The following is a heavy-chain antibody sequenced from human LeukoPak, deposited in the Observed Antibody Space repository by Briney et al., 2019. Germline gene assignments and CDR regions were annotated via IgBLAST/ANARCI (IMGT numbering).Heavy chain of an antibody. CDR1: GGSISSYY. CDR2: IYYSGST. V-gene: IGHV4-59*01. J-gene: IGHJ4*02. Sequence: PSETLSLTCTVSGGSISSYYWTWIRQPPGKGLEWIGYIYYSGSTNFNPSLKSRVTMSVDTSKNQLSLKLTSVTAADTAMYFCARDSRSRKSYGLDSWGLGTLVTVSS. CDR3: ARDSRSRKSYGLDS. D-gene: IGHD5-18*01.